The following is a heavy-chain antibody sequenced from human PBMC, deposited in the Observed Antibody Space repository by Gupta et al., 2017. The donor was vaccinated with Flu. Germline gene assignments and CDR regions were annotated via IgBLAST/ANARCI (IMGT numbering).Heavy chain of an antibody. V-gene: IGHV3-20*01. CDR3: ARDLVGSGSYYVSTDLVGWFDP. CDR1: GFTFDDYG. CDR2: INWNGGST. D-gene: IGHD3-10*01. Sequence: EVQLVESGGGVVRPGGSLRLSCAASGFTFDDYGMSWVRQAPGKGLEWVSGINWNGGSTGYADSVKGRFTISRDNAKNSLYLQMNSLRAEDTALYHCARDLVGSGSYYVSTDLVGWFDPWGQGTLVTVSS. J-gene: IGHJ5*02.